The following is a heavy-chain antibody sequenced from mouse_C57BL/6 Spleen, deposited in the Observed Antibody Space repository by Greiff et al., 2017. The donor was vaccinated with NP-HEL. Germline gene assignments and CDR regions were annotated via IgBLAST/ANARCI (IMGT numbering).Heavy chain of an antibody. V-gene: IGHV7-3*01. D-gene: IGHD1-1*01. CDR1: GFTFTDYY. Sequence: EVQGVESGGGLVQPGGSLSLSCAASGFTFTDYYMSWVRQPPGKALEWLGFIRNKANGYTTEYSASVKGRFTISRDNSQSILYLQMNALRAEDSATYYCARSRYYVDYAMDYWGQGTSVTVSS. J-gene: IGHJ4*01. CDR3: ARSRYYVDYAMDY. CDR2: IRNKANGYTT.